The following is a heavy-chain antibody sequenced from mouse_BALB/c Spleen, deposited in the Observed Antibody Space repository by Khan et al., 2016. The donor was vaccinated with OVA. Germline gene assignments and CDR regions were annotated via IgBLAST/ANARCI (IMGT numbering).Heavy chain of an antibody. V-gene: IGHV3-2*02. CDR2: ISYSGNT. CDR3: ARVDGGDFDY. Sequence: EVQLQQSGPGLVKPSQSLSLTCTVTGYSITSDYAWNWIRQFPGNKLEWMGFISYSGNTKYTPSLKSRFSITRDTSKNTFFLQLNSVTTEDTATYYCARVDGGDFDYWGQGTSLTVSS. D-gene: IGHD2-3*01. CDR1: GYSITSDYA. J-gene: IGHJ2*02.